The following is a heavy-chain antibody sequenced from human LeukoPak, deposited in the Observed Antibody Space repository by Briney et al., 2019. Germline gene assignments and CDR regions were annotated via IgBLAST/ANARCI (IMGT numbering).Heavy chain of an antibody. CDR1: GFTLGDYA. CDR2: IRTKAYGGTP. D-gene: IGHD3-16*02. CDR3: SGTSYVWGSYHSLDV. V-gene: IGHV3-49*04. J-gene: IGHJ4*02. Sequence: PGGSLRLSCTTSGFTLGDYAMSWVRQAPGKGLEWVGFIRTKAYGGTPEYAASVKGRFTISRDDFKSIAYLQVNSLKTEDTAVYFCSGTSYVWGSYHSLDVWGQGTLVTVSS.